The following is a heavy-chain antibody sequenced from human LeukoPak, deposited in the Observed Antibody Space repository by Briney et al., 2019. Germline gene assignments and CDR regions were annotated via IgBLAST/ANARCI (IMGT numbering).Heavy chain of an antibody. CDR2: MNPNSGNT. D-gene: IGHD5-18*01. Sequence: GASVKVSCKASGYTFTSYDINWVRQATGQGLEWMGWMNPNSGNTGYAQKFQGRVTMTRNTSISTAYMELSSLRSEDTAVYYCARVGYSYGWGYYYYMDVWGKGTTVTISS. CDR1: GYTFTSYD. V-gene: IGHV1-8*01. J-gene: IGHJ6*03. CDR3: ARVGYSYGWGYYYYMDV.